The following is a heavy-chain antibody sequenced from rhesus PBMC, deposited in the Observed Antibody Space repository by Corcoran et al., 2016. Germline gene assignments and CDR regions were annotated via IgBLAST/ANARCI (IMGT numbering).Heavy chain of an antibody. Sequence: QVQLQESGPGLVKPSETLSLTCAVSGGSISSSNWWSWIRQSPGKGLEWIGYIYGGSGSTSYNPSLKSRVTISTDTSKNQFSLKMSSVTAADTAVYDCARLDGNWSDSWGQGVVVTVSS. CDR3: ARLDGNWSDS. J-gene: IGHJ6*01. V-gene: IGHV4S7*01. CDR1: GGSISSSNW. CDR2: IYGGSGST. D-gene: IGHD4-35*01.